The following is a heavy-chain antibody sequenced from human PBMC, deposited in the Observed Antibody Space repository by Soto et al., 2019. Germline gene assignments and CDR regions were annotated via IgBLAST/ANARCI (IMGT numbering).Heavy chain of an antibody. V-gene: IGHV4-31*03. CDR2: IYYSGST. J-gene: IGHJ6*02. D-gene: IGHD3-3*01. CDR1: GGSISSGGYY. CDR3: ARDNSLWDFWSGSEDYYYGMDV. Sequence: SETLSLTCTVSGGSISSGGYYWSWIRQHPGKGLEWIGYIYYSGSTYYNPSLKSRVTISVDTSKNQFSLKLSSVTAADTAVYYCARDNSLWDFWSGSEDYYYGMDVWGQGTTVTVSS.